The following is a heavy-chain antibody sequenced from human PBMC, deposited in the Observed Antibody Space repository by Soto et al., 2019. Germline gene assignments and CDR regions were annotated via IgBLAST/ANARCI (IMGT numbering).Heavy chain of an antibody. J-gene: IGHJ4*02. Sequence: QVQLVQSGAEVKKPGASVKVSCKASGYTFTGHYIHWVRQAPEQGPEWIGEIGPASGATRYAEKFQGRVTMTLDTSITKVYMELKKLSPDDTAVYYCGRGRSGQIVIFYWGQGTPVTVSS. CDR1: GYTFTGHY. CDR3: GRGRSGQIVIFY. CDR2: IGPASGAT. D-gene: IGHD3-3*02. V-gene: IGHV1-2*02.